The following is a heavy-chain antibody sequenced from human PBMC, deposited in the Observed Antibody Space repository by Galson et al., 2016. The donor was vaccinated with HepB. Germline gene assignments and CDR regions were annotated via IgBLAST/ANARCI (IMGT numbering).Heavy chain of an antibody. CDR1: GGSISSYY. V-gene: IGHV4-59*01. D-gene: IGHD1-26*01. CDR3: ARDGSRGWIAY. Sequence: EPLSLTCTVSGGSISSYYWSWIRQSPGKGLEWIGCIFYSGSTNYNPSLQSRVTMSVDTSKNQFSLKLSAVTAADTAVYYCARDGSRGWIAYWDQGTLVTVSS. CDR2: IFYSGST. J-gene: IGHJ4*02.